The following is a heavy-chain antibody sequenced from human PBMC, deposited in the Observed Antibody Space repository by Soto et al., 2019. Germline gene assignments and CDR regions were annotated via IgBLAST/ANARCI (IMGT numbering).Heavy chain of an antibody. CDR3: AKGPPYYYDSSALAY. V-gene: IGHV3-30*18. D-gene: IGHD3-22*01. J-gene: IGHJ4*02. CDR1: GFTFSSYG. CDR2: ISYDGSNK. Sequence: PVGSLRLSCAASGFTFSSYGMHWVRQAPGKGLEWVAVISYDGSNKYYADSVKGRFTISRDNSKNTLYLQMNSLRAEDTAVYYCAKGPPYYYDSSALAYWGQGTLVTVSS.